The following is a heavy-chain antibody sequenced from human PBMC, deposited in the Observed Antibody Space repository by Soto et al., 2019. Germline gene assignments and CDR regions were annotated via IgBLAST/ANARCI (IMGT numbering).Heavy chain of an antibody. Sequence: SETLSLTCAVYGGSFSGYYWSWIRQPPGKGLEWIGEINHSGSTYYNPSLTSRVTMSVDTSKNQFSLKLSSVTAVDTAVYYCAGGRGLDAFDIWGQGTMVTVSS. CDR1: GGSFSGYY. D-gene: IGHD2-15*01. V-gene: IGHV4-34*01. J-gene: IGHJ3*02. CDR2: INHSGST. CDR3: AGGRGLDAFDI.